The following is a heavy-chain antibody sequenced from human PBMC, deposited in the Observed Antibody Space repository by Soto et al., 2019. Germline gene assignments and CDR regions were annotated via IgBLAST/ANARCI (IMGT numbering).Heavy chain of an antibody. CDR3: ARVAAMGTVTKGSYYYMDV. Sequence: QVQLVQSGAEVKKPGSSVKVSCKASGDTFSNHTISWVRQAPGQWLEWMGMIIPILGVANYAQKFHGRVTITADKSTSTAYMELSSLRSAETAVYYCARVAAMGTVTKGSYYYMDVWGTGTTVTVSS. CDR1: GDTFSNHT. J-gene: IGHJ6*03. CDR2: IIPILGVA. V-gene: IGHV1-69*04. D-gene: IGHD4-17*01.